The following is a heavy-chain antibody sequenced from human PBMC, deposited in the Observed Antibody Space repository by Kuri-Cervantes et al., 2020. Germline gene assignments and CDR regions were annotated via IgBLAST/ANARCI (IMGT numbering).Heavy chain of an antibody. CDR2: IKQDGSEK. J-gene: IGHJ5*02. D-gene: IGHD6-19*01. Sequence: GESLKISCVTSGFTLSSYWISWVRQAPGKGLEWVANIKQDGSEKYYVDSVKGRFTISRDNAKNSLYLQMNSLRAEDTALYYCARVVAGNSLGWFDPWGQGTLVTVSS. CDR3: ARVVAGNSLGWFDP. CDR1: GFTLSSYW. V-gene: IGHV3-7*03.